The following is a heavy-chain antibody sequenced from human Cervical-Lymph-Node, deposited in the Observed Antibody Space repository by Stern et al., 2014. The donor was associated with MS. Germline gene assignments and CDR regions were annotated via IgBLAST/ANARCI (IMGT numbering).Heavy chain of an antibody. CDR2: IIPIFATT. D-gene: IGHD1-26*01. CDR3: AREGIPGAGGTFDN. J-gene: IGHJ4*02. CDR1: GGTFSSYT. V-gene: IGHV1-69*18. Sequence: QVQLGESGAEVKKPGSSVKGSCKVSGGTFSSYTLNWVRQAPGQGLEWMGSIIPIFATTNYAQTFQGKVTITADGSTSTAYMEVSSLRSEDTAVYYCAREGIPGAGGTFDNWGQGTLVIVSS.